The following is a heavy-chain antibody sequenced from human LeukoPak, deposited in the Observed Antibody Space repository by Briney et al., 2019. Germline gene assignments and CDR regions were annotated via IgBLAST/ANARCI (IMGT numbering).Heavy chain of an antibody. V-gene: IGHV1-18*01. Sequence: ASVRVSCEASGYTLTSYGINWMRQAPGQGLEWMGWISTQSGNTNYAQKVQGRLTLTTDRSTNTAYMELRSLRSDDTAVYYCARGAYGDKWGQGTMVTVSS. D-gene: IGHD4-17*01. CDR2: ISTQSGNT. CDR1: GYTLTSYG. CDR3: ARGAYGDK. J-gene: IGHJ4*02.